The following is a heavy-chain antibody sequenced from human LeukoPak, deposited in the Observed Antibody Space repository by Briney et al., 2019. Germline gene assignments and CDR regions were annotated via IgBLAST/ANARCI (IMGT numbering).Heavy chain of an antibody. CDR3: AREPQYYDSSGHDAFDI. CDR1: GGSISSGDYY. V-gene: IGHV4-30-4*01. D-gene: IGHD3-22*01. J-gene: IGHJ3*02. CDR2: IYYSEST. Sequence: SETLSLTCTVSGGSISSGDYYWSWIRQPPGKGLEWIGYIYYSESTYYNPSLKSRVTISVDTSKNQFSLKLSSVTAADTAVYYCAREPQYYDSSGHDAFDIWGQGTMVTVSS.